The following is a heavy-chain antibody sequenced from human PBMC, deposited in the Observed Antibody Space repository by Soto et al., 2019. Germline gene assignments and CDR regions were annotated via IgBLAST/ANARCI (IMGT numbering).Heavy chain of an antibody. Sequence: PSETLSLTCTVSGGSISSYYWSWIRQPPGKGLEWIGYIYYSGSTNYNPSLKSRVTISVDTSKNQFSLKLSSVTAADTAVYYCAREREQALNYDYVWGSYRHFDYWGQGTLVTVSS. CDR2: IYYSGST. J-gene: IGHJ4*02. D-gene: IGHD3-16*02. CDR3: AREREQALNYDYVWGSYRHFDY. CDR1: GGSISSYY. V-gene: IGHV4-59*01.